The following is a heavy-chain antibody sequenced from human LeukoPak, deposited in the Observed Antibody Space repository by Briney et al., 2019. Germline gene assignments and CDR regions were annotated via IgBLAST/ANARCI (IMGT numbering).Heavy chain of an antibody. D-gene: IGHD3-3*01. CDR3: AKDLGSYYDFWSGYNY. J-gene: IGHJ4*02. Sequence: GGSLRLSCAASGFTFSSYAMHWVRQAPGKGLEWVAVISYDGSNKYYADSVKGRFTISRDNSKNTLYLQMNSLRAEDTAVYYCAKDLGSYYDFWSGYNYWGQGTLVTVSS. CDR2: ISYDGSNK. V-gene: IGHV3-30-3*01. CDR1: GFTFSSYA.